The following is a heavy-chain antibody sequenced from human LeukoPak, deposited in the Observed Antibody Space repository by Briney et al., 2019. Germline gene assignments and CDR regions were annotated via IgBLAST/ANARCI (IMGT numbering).Heavy chain of an antibody. J-gene: IGHJ3*02. Sequence: SETLSLTCSASGGSLNFHYWTWIRQPPGKGLECIGDIYYNGGTAYAPSLKSRVIMSLDTTKNQVSLRLDSVTAADTAVYYCGRVVPTGRAFDNWGHGTLVTVSS. V-gene: IGHV4-59*11. CDR2: IYYNGGT. CDR3: GRVVPTGRAFDN. D-gene: IGHD2-21*01. CDR1: GGSLNFHY.